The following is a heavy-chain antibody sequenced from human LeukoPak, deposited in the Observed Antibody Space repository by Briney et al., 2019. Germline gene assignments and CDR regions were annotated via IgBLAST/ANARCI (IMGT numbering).Heavy chain of an antibody. D-gene: IGHD3-22*01. CDR3: MYDSPETWFDP. J-gene: IGHJ5*02. CDR1: GGSISSISYY. V-gene: IGHV4-39*01. CDR2: IYYSGST. Sequence: PSETLCLTCTVSGGSISSISYYWGWIRQPPGKGLEWIGSIYYSGSTYYNPSLKSRVTISVDTSKNQFSLKLSSVTAADTAVYYCMYDSPETWFDPWGQGTLDTVSS.